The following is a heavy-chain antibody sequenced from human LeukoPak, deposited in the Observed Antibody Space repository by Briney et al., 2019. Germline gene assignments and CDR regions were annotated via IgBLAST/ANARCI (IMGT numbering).Heavy chain of an antibody. Sequence: GGSLRLSCAASGFTFTTYAMTWVREAPGKGPEWVSSVTGRGDSTYYADSVRGRFTISRDNSKNTLYLQMNSLRVEDTAIYHCARDGGSYLQPTDYWGQGTLVAVSS. CDR3: ARDGGSYLQPTDY. V-gene: IGHV3-23*01. CDR2: VTGRGDST. D-gene: IGHD1-26*01. J-gene: IGHJ4*02. CDR1: GFTFTTYA.